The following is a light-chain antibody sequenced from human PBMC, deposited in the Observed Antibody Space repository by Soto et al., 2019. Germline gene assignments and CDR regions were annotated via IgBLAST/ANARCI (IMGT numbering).Light chain of an antibody. Sequence: EIVMTQSPATLSVSPGERATLSCRASQSVNRNIAWSQQKPGQAPRLLIYGASTRATGVPARFSGSGSGTEFTLTISSLQSEDFATYYCQQYYSYPRTFGQGTKVEIK. J-gene: IGKJ1*01. V-gene: IGKV3-15*01. CDR2: GAS. CDR3: QQYYSYPRT. CDR1: QSVNRN.